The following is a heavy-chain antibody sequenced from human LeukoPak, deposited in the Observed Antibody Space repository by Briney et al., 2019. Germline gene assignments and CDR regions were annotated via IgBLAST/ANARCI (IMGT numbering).Heavy chain of an antibody. V-gene: IGHV4-34*12. D-gene: IGHD3/OR15-3a*01. CDR2: IVHSGNT. J-gene: IGHJ6*02. Sequence: SETLSLTCAVYGGSFSGYYWSWIRQPPGKGLEWIGEIVHSGNTKYNPSLKSRVTISVDTSKNQFSLKLTSVTAADTAVYYCARSHGLRSFYSYYGMDVWGQGTTVTVSS. CDR3: ARSHGLRSFYSYYGMDV. CDR1: GGSFSGYY.